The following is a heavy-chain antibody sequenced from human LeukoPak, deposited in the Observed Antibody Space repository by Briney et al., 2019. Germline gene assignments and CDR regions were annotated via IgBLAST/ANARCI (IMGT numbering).Heavy chain of an antibody. D-gene: IGHD4-11*01. Sequence: GSVKLSCTASGYTFSGNYIHWLRQAPGQGLEWMGWIDANNGDTKSAQTFKGRVTMIWDTSISTAYMDMSSLSPADAAVYFCARDPSSVTLYFFDYCGRGTLVTVSS. CDR3: ARDPSSVTLYFFDY. CDR1: GYTFSGNY. J-gene: IGHJ4*02. V-gene: IGHV1-2*02. CDR2: IDANNGDT.